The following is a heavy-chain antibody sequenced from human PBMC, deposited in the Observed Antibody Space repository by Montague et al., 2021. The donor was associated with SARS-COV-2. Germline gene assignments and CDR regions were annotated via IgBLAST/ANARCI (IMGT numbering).Heavy chain of an antibody. Sequence: SETLSLTCTVSGASVGSSDWGWIRQSPGKGLEWIGYFYSVGGTDYNPSLKSRATISRDTSKNQFSLTVRSVTAADTAVYYCARETMTADAFDIWGQGTMVTVSS. CDR2: FYSVGGT. CDR1: GASVGSSD. V-gene: IGHV4-59*02. J-gene: IGHJ3*02. D-gene: IGHD1-14*01. CDR3: ARETMTADAFDI.